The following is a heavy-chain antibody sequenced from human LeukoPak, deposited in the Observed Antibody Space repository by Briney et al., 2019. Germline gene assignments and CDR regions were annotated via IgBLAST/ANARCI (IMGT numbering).Heavy chain of an antibody. J-gene: IGHJ2*01. CDR1: GFTFSSYW. Sequence: PGGSLRLSCAASGFTFSSYWMSWVRQAPGKGLEWVINIKLHGSEKYYVDSVKGRFTISRDNAKNSLYLQMNSLRAEDTAVYYCARSSLLLWFGDQTPLDLWGHGTLVTVSS. V-gene: IGHV3-7*03. D-gene: IGHD3-10*01. CDR3: ARSSLLLWFGDQTPLDL. CDR2: IKLHGSEK.